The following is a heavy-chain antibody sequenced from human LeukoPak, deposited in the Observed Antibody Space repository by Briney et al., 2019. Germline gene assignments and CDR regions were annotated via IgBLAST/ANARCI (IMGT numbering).Heavy chain of an antibody. D-gene: IGHD3-3*01. CDR3: ARGVLRFFPNWFDP. J-gene: IGHJ5*02. CDR2: INAGNGNT. V-gene: IGHV1-3*03. CDR1: GYTFTSYA. Sequence: ASVKVSCKASGYTFTSYAIHWVRQAPGQRGEGMGWINAGNGNTKYSKEFQGRVTITRDTSAMTAYMELSSLRSEDMAVYYCARGVLRFFPNWFDPWGQGTLVTVSS.